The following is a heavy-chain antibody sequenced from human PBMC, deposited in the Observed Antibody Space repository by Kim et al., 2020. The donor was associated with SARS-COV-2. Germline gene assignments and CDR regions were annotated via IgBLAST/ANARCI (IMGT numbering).Heavy chain of an antibody. D-gene: IGHD2-15*01. CDR3: AKGSRDGSSPQDQ. V-gene: IGHV3-23*01. Sequence: YYADSVKCRFTISRDNSKNTLYLQMNTLGAEDTAIYYCAKGSRDGSSPQDQWGQGTLVIVSS. J-gene: IGHJ1*01.